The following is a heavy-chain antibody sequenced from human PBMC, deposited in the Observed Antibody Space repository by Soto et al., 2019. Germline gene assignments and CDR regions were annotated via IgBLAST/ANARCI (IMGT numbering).Heavy chain of an antibody. J-gene: IGHJ4*02. D-gene: IGHD6-13*01. V-gene: IGHV4-31*03. CDR2: IYYSGST. CDR3: ASLNSSRTPAFDY. Sequence: QVQLQESGPGLVKPSQTLSLSCTVSGGSISSGGYYWSWIRQHPGKGLEWIGYIYYSGSTYYNPSLKSRVTISVDTSKNQLSLKLSSVTAADTAVYYCASLNSSRTPAFDYWGQGTLVTVSS. CDR1: GGSISSGGYY.